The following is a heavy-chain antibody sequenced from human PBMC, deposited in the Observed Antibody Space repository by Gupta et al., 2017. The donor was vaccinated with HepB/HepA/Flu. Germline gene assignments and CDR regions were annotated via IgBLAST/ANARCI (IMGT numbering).Heavy chain of an antibody. Sequence: QVQLVESGGGVVQPGRSLRLSCAASGFTFSSYAMHWVRQAPGKGLEWVAVISYDGSNKYYADSVKGRFTISRDNSKNTLYLQMNSLRAEDTAVYYCARDLWAGHSSSWYPAHYYYYGMDVWGQGTTVTVSS. CDR1: GFTFSSYA. CDR3: ARDLWAGHSSSWYPAHYYYYGMDV. J-gene: IGHJ6*02. CDR2: ISYDGSNK. D-gene: IGHD6-13*01. V-gene: IGHV3-30-3*01.